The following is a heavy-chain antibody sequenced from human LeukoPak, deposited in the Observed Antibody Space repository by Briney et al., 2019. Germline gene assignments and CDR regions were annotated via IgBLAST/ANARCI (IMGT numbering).Heavy chain of an antibody. Sequence: GRSLRLSCAASGFTFEDYAMHWVRQAPGKGLEWVSGITWNSGDIGYADSVKGRFTISRDNAKNSLYLQMKSLKPEDMAVYYCAKSLAAAGPEGIDCWGQGTLVSVSS. CDR2: ITWNSGDI. CDR1: GFTFEDYA. J-gene: IGHJ4*02. V-gene: IGHV3-9*03. CDR3: AKSLAAAGPEGIDC. D-gene: IGHD6-13*01.